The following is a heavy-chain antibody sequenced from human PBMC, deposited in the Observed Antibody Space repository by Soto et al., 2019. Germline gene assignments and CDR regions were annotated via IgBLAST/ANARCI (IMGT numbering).Heavy chain of an antibody. J-gene: IGHJ4*02. D-gene: IGHD2-8*02. V-gene: IGHV1-69*01. CDR1: EGASIIYG. CDR2: IIPDLGTP. CDR3: ASGTYSYDGTGGYFFHF. Sequence: QVQLVQSGAELKKPGSSVKVSCEASEGASIIYGVSWVRQAPGQGLEWMGGIIPDLGTPKYAPNFRGRATISADDSTNTAFLDLTSLTSEDTAVYFCASGTYSYDGTGGYFFHFWGQGTLVTVSS.